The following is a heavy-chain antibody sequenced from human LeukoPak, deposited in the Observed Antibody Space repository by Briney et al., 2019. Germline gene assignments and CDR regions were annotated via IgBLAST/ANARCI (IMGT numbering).Heavy chain of an antibody. J-gene: IGHJ4*02. CDR1: GFSFSSYG. V-gene: IGHV3-33*01. D-gene: IGHD3-22*01. CDR3: ARGLFNYDNSGLNY. CDR2: IWYDGSNK. Sequence: GGSLRLSCAASGFSFSSYGMHWVRQAPGKGLEWVAVIWYDGSNKNYADSVKGRFTISRVNSKNMLYLQMNSLRAEDTAVYYCARGLFNYDNSGLNYWGQGTRVTVSS.